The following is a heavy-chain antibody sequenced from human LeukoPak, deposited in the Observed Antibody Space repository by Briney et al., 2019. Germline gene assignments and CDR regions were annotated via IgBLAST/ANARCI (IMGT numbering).Heavy chain of an antibody. V-gene: IGHV1-46*01. CDR1: GYTFTNNF. Sequence: GASVKVSCKASGYTFTNNFTHWVRQAPGQGLEWMGIINPSGDNTWYAQKFQGRVTMTRDMATSTDYMEVSSLRSEDTAVYYCARDNSVGDSAWWFDPWGQGTLVTVSS. CDR3: ARDNSVGDSAWWFDP. J-gene: IGHJ5*02. D-gene: IGHD5-12*01. CDR2: INPSGDNT.